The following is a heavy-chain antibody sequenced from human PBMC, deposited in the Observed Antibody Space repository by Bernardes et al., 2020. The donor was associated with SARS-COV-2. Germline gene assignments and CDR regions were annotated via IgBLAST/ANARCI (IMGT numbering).Heavy chain of an antibody. CDR2: ISGSGGST. V-gene: IGHV3-23*01. J-gene: IGHJ4*02. CDR1: GFSFSSYA. CDR3: AKGGPLRYFDWLLPHYFDY. Sequence: GGSLRLSCAASGFSFSSYAMSWVRQAPGKGLEWVSAISGSGGSTYYADSVKGRFTISRDNSKNTLYLQMNSLRAEDTAVYYCAKGGPLRYFDWLLPHYFDYWGQGTLVTVSS. D-gene: IGHD3-9*01.